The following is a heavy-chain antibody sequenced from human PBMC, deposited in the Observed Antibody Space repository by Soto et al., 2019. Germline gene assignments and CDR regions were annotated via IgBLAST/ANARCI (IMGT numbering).Heavy chain of an antibody. D-gene: IGHD2-15*01. Sequence: SVKVSCKASVSTFSIYAISWVRQAPGKGLEWMGGIIPIFGTANYAQKFQGRVTITADESTSTAYMELSSLRSEDTAVYYCARESRYCSGGSCYFLPGIDYWGQGTLVTVSS. CDR2: IIPIFGTA. CDR1: VSTFSIYA. CDR3: ARESRYCSGGSCYFLPGIDY. V-gene: IGHV1-69*13. J-gene: IGHJ4*02.